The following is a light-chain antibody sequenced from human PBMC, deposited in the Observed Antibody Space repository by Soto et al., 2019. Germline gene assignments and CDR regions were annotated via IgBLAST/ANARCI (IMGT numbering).Light chain of an antibody. CDR1: QSISSY. V-gene: IGKV1-39*01. J-gene: IGKJ5*01. CDR2: AAS. CDR3: QQLNSDPPIT. Sequence: DIQMTQSPSSLSASVGDRVTITCRASQSISSYLNWYQQKPGKAPKLLIYAASTLQSGVPSRFSGRGSGTDFTLTISSLQPEDFATYYCQQLNSDPPITFGQGTRLETK.